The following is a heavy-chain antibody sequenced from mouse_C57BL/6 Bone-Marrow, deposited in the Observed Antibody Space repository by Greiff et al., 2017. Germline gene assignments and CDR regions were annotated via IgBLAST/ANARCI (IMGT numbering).Heavy chain of an antibody. D-gene: IGHD1-1*01. CDR2: INPNNGGT. J-gene: IGHJ2*01. V-gene: IGHV1-26*01. CDR3: ARGGITTVVATRADY. CDR1: GYTFTDYY. Sequence: EVQLQQSGPELVKPGASVKISCKASGYTFTDYYMNWVKQSHGKSLEWIGDINPNNGGTSYNQKFKGKATLTVDKSSSTAYMELRSLTSEDSAVYYCARGGITTVVATRADYWGQGTTLTVSS.